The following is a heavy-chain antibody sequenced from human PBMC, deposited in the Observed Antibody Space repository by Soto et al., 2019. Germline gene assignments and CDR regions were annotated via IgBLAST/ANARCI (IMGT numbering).Heavy chain of an antibody. Sequence: QVQLVQSGAEVKKPGSSVKVSCKAYGGPFSNAIITWVRQPPGQGLEWMGRILPLLNTATYAQKFQGRLTITADRYTCTAYMEMNSLRSEDTAVYYCARDSPIGSTFSGYDAIDYWGQGTLVTVSS. CDR1: GGPFSNAI. V-gene: IGHV1-69*08. CDR3: ARDSPIGSTFSGYDAIDY. CDR2: ILPLLNTA. J-gene: IGHJ4*02. D-gene: IGHD5-12*01.